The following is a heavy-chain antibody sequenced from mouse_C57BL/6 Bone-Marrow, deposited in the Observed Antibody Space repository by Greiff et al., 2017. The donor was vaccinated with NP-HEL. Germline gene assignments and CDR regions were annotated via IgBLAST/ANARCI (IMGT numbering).Heavy chain of an antibody. CDR2: VHPNSGST. D-gene: IGHD2-1*01. Sequence: QVQLQQPGAELVKPGASVKLSCKASGYTFTSYWMHWVKQRPGQGLEWIGMVHPNSGSTNYNEKFKSKATLTVDKSSSTAYMQLSSLTSEDSAVYYCARGGYGNFYAMDYWGQGTSVTVSS. CDR1: GYTFTSYW. V-gene: IGHV1-64*01. J-gene: IGHJ4*01. CDR3: ARGGYGNFYAMDY.